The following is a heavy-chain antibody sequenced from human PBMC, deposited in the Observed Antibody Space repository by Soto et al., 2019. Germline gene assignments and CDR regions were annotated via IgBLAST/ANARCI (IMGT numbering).Heavy chain of an antibody. J-gene: IGHJ3*02. CDR2: ISSRSSYI. CDR1: GFTFSTYS. CDR3: ASVFVGASAHDAFDM. V-gene: IGHV3-21*01. Sequence: EVQLVESGGGLVKPGGSLRLSCAASGFTFSTYSMNWVRQAPGKGLEWVSSISSRSSYIYYADSVKGRFTISSDNAKNSLYLQRNSLRPEDTAVYYCASVFVGASAHDAFDMWGQGTMVTVCS. D-gene: IGHD1-26*01.